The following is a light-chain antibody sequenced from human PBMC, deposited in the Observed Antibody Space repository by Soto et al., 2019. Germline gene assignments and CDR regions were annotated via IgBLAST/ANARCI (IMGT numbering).Light chain of an antibody. Sequence: EIVLTQSPGTLSLSPGERAALSCRASQSVSSSSLAWYQQKPGQAPRLLIYGASSKAAGIPDRFSGSGSGTDFTLTISRLEPEDFAVYFYQHYGTSPPYTFGQGTKLEI. CDR2: GAS. J-gene: IGKJ2*01. V-gene: IGKV3-20*01. CDR1: QSVSSSS. CDR3: QHYGTSPPYT.